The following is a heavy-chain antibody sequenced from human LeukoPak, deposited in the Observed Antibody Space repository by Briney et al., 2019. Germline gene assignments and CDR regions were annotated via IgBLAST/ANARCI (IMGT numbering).Heavy chain of an antibody. V-gene: IGHV4-39*07. CDR1: GGSISSSSYY. J-gene: IGHJ5*02. CDR2: IYYSGST. CDR3: ARMGLQTVTNWFDP. D-gene: IGHD4-17*01. Sequence: SETLSLTCTVSGGSISSSSYYWGWIRQPPGKGLEWIGSIYYSGSTYYNPSLKSRVTISVDTSKNQFSLKLSSVTAADTAVYYCARMGLQTVTNWFDPWGQGTLVTVSS.